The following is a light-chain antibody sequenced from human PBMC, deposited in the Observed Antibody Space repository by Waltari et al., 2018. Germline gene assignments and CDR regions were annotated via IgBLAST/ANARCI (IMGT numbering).Light chain of an antibody. CDR1: SSAVGGYNY. Sequence: QSALTQPASVSGSPGQSITISCTGTSSAVGGYNYVSWYQQHPGKAPKLMIYDVSKRPSGVSNRFSGSKSGNTASLTISGLQAEDEADYYCCSYAGSSTPWVFGGGTKLTVL. V-gene: IGLV2-23*02. CDR3: CSYAGSSTPWV. J-gene: IGLJ3*02. CDR2: DVS.